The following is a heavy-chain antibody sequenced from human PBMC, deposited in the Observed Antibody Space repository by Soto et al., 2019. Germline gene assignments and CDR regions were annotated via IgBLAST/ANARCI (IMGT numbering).Heavy chain of an antibody. CDR3: GRKSGLGYGGTFDY. Sequence: QVQLQESGPGLVKPSQTLSLTCTVSGGSISSGGYYWSWIRQHPGKGLEWIGYIYYSGSTYYNPSRKSRVTISVDTSKNHCSLKLSSVAAADTAVYYCGRKSGLGYGGTFDYWGQGTLVNVSS. V-gene: IGHV4-31*03. D-gene: IGHD4-17*01. CDR1: GGSISSGGYY. CDR2: IYYSGST. J-gene: IGHJ4*02.